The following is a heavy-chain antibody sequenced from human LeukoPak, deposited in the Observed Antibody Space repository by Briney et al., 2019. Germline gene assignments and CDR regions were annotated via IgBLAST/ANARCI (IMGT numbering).Heavy chain of an antibody. D-gene: IGHD2-21*02. Sequence: ASVKVSCKASGYTFTSYYMHWVRQAPGQGLEWMGIINPSGGSTSYAQQFQGRVTMTRDTSTSTVYMELSSLRSEDTAVYYCAREEFQRDKKTHYYHYGMDVWGQGTTVTVSS. CDR3: AREEFQRDKKTHYYHYGMDV. CDR1: GYTFTSYY. J-gene: IGHJ6*02. CDR2: INPSGGST. V-gene: IGHV1-46*01.